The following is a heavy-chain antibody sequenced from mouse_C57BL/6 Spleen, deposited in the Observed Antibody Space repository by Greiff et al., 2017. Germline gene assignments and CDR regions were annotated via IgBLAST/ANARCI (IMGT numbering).Heavy chain of an antibody. CDR2: IYPSDSET. Sequence: QVQLQQPGAELVRPGSSVKLSCKASGYTFTSYWMDWVKQRPGQGLEWIGNIYPSDSETHYNQKFKDKATLTVDKSSSTAYMQLSSLTSEDSAVYYCAGNSNYGGCLFAYWGQVTLVTVSA. D-gene: IGHD2-5*01. CDR1: GYTFTSYW. CDR3: AGNSNYGGCLFAY. J-gene: IGHJ3*01. V-gene: IGHV1-61*01.